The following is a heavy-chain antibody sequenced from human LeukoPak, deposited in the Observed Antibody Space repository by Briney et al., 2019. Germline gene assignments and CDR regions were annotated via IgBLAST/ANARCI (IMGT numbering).Heavy chain of an antibody. D-gene: IGHD2-2*01. CDR3: AKGYQPLLSAIDY. V-gene: IGHV3-23*01. CDR1: GFTFSSLA. J-gene: IGHJ4*02. CDR2: ISGSGGST. Sequence: PGGSLRLSCAASGFTFSSLAMSWVRQAPGKGLEWVSAISGSGGSTYYADSVKGRFTISRDNSKNTLYLQMNSLGAEDTAVYYCAKGYQPLLSAIDYWGQGTLVTVSS.